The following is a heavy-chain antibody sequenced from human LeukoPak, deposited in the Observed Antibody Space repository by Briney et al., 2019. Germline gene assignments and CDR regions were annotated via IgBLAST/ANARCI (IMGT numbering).Heavy chain of an antibody. CDR1: GFTFSSYS. Sequence: GGPLRLSCAASGFTFSSYSMNWVRQAPGKGLEWVSSISATTSYIFYADSVKGRFTISRDNAKNSLYLQMSSLRAEDTAVYYCARELKSGAFWGQGTLVTVSS. CDR3: ARELKSGAF. D-gene: IGHD1-26*01. J-gene: IGHJ4*02. CDR2: ISATTSYI. V-gene: IGHV3-21*01.